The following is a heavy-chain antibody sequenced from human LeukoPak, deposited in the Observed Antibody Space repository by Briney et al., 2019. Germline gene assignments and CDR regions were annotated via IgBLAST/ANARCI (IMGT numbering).Heavy chain of an antibody. Sequence: SSETLFLTCTVSGDSISSSNYYWGWIRQPPGKGLEWIGSIYYSGSTYYNPSLKSRVTISVDTSKNQFSLKLSSVTAADTAVYYCARRYSYSSLPDYWGQGTLVTVSS. J-gene: IGHJ4*02. CDR2: IYYSGST. V-gene: IGHV4-39*01. D-gene: IGHD6-19*01. CDR1: GDSISSSNYY. CDR3: ARRYSYSSLPDY.